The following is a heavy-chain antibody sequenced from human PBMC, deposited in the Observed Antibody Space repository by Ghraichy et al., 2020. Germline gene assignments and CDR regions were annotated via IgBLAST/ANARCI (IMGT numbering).Heavy chain of an antibody. J-gene: IGHJ4*02. CDR3: ARERREATIMLGDY. CDR1: GFTFSSYA. CDR2: DGNNK. D-gene: IGHD1-26*01. Sequence: GGSLRLSCAASGFTFSSYAMHWVRQAPGKGLEWVAVDGNNKYYADSVKGRFTVSRDNSKNTLYLQMNSLRAEDTAVYYCARERREATIMLGDYWGRGTLVTFSS. V-gene: IGHV3-30-3*01.